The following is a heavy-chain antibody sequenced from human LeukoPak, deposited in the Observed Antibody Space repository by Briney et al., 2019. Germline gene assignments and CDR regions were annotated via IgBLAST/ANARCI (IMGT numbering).Heavy chain of an antibody. CDR1: GGSISSYY. D-gene: IGHD4-11*01. Sequence: SETLSLTCTVSGGSISSYYWSWIRQPPGMGLEWIGYIYYSGSTNYNPSLKSRVTISVDTSKNQFSLKLSSVTAADTAVYYCARRRLHLDYWGQGTLVTVSS. CDR2: IYYSGST. J-gene: IGHJ4*02. CDR3: ARRRLHLDY. V-gene: IGHV4-59*01.